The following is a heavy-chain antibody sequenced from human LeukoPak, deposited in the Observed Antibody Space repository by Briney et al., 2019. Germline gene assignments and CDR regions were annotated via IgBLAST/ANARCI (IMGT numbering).Heavy chain of an antibody. CDR2: IYTSGST. J-gene: IGHJ2*01. V-gene: IGHV4-4*07. D-gene: IGHD2-15*01. CDR1: GGSISSYY. CDR3: ARRGSDWYFDL. Sequence: PSETLSLTCTVPGGSISSYYWSWLRQPAGKGLEWIGRIYTSGSTTYNPSLKSRVTMSVDTSKNQFSLKLTSVTAADTAVYYCARRGSDWYFDLWGRGTLVTVSS.